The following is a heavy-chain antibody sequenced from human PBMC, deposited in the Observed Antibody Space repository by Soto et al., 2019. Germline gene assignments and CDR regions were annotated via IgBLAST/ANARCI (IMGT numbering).Heavy chain of an antibody. CDR1: GFTFNNYW. D-gene: IGHD3-16*01. J-gene: IGHJ4*02. CDR2: IKGDGSST. Sequence: EVQLVESVGGLVQPGGSLRLSCAASGFTFNNYWMHWVRQAPGKELVWVSRIKGDGSSTNSADFVQGRFTISRDNAKNTLYLEMNSLRAEDTAVYHCARGGLYAYYQDNWGQGTLVTVSS. CDR3: ARGGLYAYYQDN. V-gene: IGHV3-74*01.